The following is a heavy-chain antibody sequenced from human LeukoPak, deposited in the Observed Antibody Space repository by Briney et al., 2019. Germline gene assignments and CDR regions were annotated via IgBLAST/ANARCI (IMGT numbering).Heavy chain of an antibody. D-gene: IGHD2-2*01. CDR2: IYYSGST. J-gene: IGHJ4*02. V-gene: IGHV4-59*01. Sequence: SETLSLTCTVSGGSISSYYWSWIRQPPGKGLEWIGYIYYSGSTNYNPSLKSRVTISVGTSKNQFSLKLSSVTAADTAVYYCARTLGYCSSTSCSNFDYWGQGTLVTVSS. CDR1: GGSISSYY. CDR3: ARTLGYCSSTSCSNFDY.